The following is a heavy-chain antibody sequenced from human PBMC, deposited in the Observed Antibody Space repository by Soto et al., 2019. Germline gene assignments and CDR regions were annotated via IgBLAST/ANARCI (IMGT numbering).Heavy chain of an antibody. CDR1: GGSISSGGYS. J-gene: IGHJ4*02. CDR3: ARGKGDY. V-gene: IGHV4-30-2*01. CDR2: IYHSGST. Sequence: TLSLTCAVSGGSISSGGYSWSWIRQPPGKGLEWIGYIYHSGSTYYNPSLKSRVTISVDRSKNQFSLKLSSVTAADTAVYYCARGKGDYWGQGTLVTVSS.